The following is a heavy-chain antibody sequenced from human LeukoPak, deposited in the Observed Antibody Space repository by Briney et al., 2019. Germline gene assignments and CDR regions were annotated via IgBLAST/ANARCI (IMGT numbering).Heavy chain of an antibody. V-gene: IGHV3-9*01. D-gene: IGHD2-2*01. Sequence: PGGSLRLSCAASGFSFDDYAMHWVRQAPGKGLEWVSGISWNSGRIDYADSAKGRFTISRDNAKNSLYLQMNSLRAEDTAVYYCARDQDIVVVPAALDAFDVWGQGTMVTVSS. J-gene: IGHJ3*01. CDR3: ARDQDIVVVPAALDAFDV. CDR2: ISWNSGRI. CDR1: GFSFDDYA.